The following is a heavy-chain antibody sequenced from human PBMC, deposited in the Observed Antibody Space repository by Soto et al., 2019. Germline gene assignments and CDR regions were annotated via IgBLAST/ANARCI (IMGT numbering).Heavy chain of an antibody. CDR3: AKDRYDFWSGYYGIDY. D-gene: IGHD3-3*01. CDR1: GFSFSGYG. V-gene: IGHV3-30*18. Sequence: QVQLVESGGGVVQPGRSLRLSCVASGFSFSGYGMHWVRQAPGKGLEWVAVISCDGSNKYYADSVKGRFTISRDNSKNSLYLQMNSLRAEDTAVYYCAKDRYDFWSGYYGIDYWGQGTLVTVSS. J-gene: IGHJ4*02. CDR2: ISCDGSNK.